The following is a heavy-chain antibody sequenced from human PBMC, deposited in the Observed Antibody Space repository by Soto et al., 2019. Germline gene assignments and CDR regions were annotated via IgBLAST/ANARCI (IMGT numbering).Heavy chain of an antibody. CDR1: GFTFSKYW. Sequence: GGSLRLSCAASGFTFSKYWMSWVRQAPGKGLEWVANIKQDGSEKNYKDSVKGRLTISRDNAKNSLSLQMNSLRAEDTAVYYCARRATTSAGYFDLWGRGTLVTV. CDR3: ARRATTSAGYFDL. CDR2: IKQDGSEK. D-gene: IGHD1-26*01. V-gene: IGHV3-7*01. J-gene: IGHJ2*01.